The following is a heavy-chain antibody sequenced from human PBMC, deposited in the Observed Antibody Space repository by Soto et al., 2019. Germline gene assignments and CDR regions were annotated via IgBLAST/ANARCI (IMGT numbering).Heavy chain of an antibody. J-gene: IGHJ4*02. V-gene: IGHV3-64D*06. CDR2: IGSNGGRT. CDR3: RIPVVRGGSLLDF. CDR1: GFTFNNYA. Sequence: EVQLVEAGGGLVQPGGSLRLSCSASGFTFNNYAMHWVRQAPGKGLEYVSAIGSNGGRTYYADSVKGRFPIFRDKSKNSLYLQMSSWRAEDTAVYYCRIPVVRGGSLLDFLGQGTLVTVSS. D-gene: IGHD3-10*01.